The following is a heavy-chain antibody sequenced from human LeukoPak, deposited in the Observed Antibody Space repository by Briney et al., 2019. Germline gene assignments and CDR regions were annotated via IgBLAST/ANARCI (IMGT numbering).Heavy chain of an antibody. D-gene: IGHD5-18*01. CDR2: IKEDGSDK. CDR1: GFTFTTSW. Sequence: PGGSLRLSCAASGFTFTTSWMSWVRQAPGKGLEWVAHIKEDGSDKYYVDSVKGLFTISRDNAKNSLYLQMNSLRAEETAVYYCARSTAHAFDIWGQGTMVAVSS. CDR3: ARSTAHAFDI. J-gene: IGHJ3*02. V-gene: IGHV3-7*02.